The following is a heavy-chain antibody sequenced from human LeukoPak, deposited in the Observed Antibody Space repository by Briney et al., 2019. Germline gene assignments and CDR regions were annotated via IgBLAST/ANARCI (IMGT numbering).Heavy chain of an antibody. J-gene: IGHJ6*03. V-gene: IGHV3-74*01. Sequence: GGSLRLSCAASGFTFSSYWMHWVRQAPGKGLVWVSRINSDGSSTSYADSVKGRFTISRDNAKNTLYLQMNSLRAEDTAVYYCARGRTGYHLLPTKKDSDYYYMDVWGKGTTVTVSS. D-gene: IGHD2-2*01. CDR2: INSDGSST. CDR1: GFTFSSYW. CDR3: ARGRTGYHLLPTKKDSDYYYMDV.